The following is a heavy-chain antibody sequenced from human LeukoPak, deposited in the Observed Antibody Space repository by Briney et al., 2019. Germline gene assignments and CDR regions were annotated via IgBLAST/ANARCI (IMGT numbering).Heavy chain of an antibody. J-gene: IGHJ2*01. CDR2: FDPEDGET. D-gene: IGHD2-15*01. Sequence: ASVKVSCKVSGYTLTELSMHWVRQAPGKGLEWMGGFDPEDGETIYAQKFQGRVTMTEDTSTDTAYMELSSLRSEDTAVYYCATDMGGFGYFDLWGRGTLLTVSS. CDR1: GYTLTELS. V-gene: IGHV1-24*01. CDR3: ATDMGGFGYFDL.